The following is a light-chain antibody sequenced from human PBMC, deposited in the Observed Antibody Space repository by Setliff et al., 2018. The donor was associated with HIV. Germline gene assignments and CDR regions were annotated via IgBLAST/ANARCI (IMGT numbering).Light chain of an antibody. CDR1: SSDVGSSNR. V-gene: IGLV2-18*02. CDR2: EVS. J-gene: IGLJ1*01. Sequence: QSALAQPPSVSGSPGQSVTISCTGTSSDVGSSNRVSWYQQPPGTAPRLMIYEVSSRPSGVPDRFSGSKSGNTASLTISGLQAEDEADYYCSSGTSSSTPYVFGTGTKV. CDR3: SSGTSSSTPYV.